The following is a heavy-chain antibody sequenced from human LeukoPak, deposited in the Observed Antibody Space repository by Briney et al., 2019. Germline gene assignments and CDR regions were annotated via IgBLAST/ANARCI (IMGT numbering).Heavy chain of an antibody. CDR3: AKDSTGVAATDY. CDR1: GFTFSSYA. CDR2: ISASGGNT. V-gene: IGHV3-23*01. D-gene: IGHD6-19*01. J-gene: IGHJ4*02. Sequence: GGSLRLSCAASGFTFSSYAMTWVRQAPGQGLEWVSAISASGGNTYYADSVKGRFTISRDNSKYTLYLQINSLRAEDTAVYYCAKDSTGVAATDYWGQGTLVTVSS.